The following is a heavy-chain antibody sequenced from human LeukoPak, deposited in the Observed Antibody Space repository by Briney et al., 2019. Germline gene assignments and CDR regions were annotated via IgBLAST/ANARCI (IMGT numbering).Heavy chain of an antibody. Sequence: SGTLSLTCIVSGGSISPYYWSWIRQPPGKGLEWIGYIYYSGTTNYNPSLKSRVTISVDTSKNQFSLKLNSVTAADTAVYYCARHLAGRIFTFDYWGQGTLVTVSS. V-gene: IGHV4-59*01. CDR2: IYYSGTT. CDR3: ARHLAGRIFTFDY. D-gene: IGHD6-19*01. J-gene: IGHJ4*02. CDR1: GGSISPYY.